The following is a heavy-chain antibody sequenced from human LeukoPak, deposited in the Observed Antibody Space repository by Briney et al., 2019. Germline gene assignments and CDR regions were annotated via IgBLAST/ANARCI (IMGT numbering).Heavy chain of an antibody. V-gene: IGHV3-30*02. CDR3: AKNHVRGHDYTSGGYFDY. J-gene: IGHJ4*02. CDR2: IRFDGSNK. CDR1: GFTFTIYG. Sequence: PGGSLRLSCAASGFTFTIYGMHWVRQAPGKGLEWVAFIRFDGSNKYYTDSVKGRFTISRDNFKNTLYLQMNSLRAEDTAVYYCAKNHVRGHDYTSGGYFDYWGQGTLVTVSS. D-gene: IGHD3-10*01.